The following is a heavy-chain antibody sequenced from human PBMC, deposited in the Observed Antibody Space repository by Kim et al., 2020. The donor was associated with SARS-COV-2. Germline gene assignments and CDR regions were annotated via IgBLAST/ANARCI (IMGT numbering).Heavy chain of an antibody. Sequence: ASVKVSCKASGYTFTSYAMHWVRQAPGQRLEWMGWINAGNGNTKYSQKFQGRVTITRDTSASTAYMELSSLRSEDTAVYYCARALTTGFSTFNYWGQGTLVTVSS. D-gene: IGHD4-17*01. CDR1: GYTFTSYA. V-gene: IGHV1-3*01. CDR2: INAGNGNT. J-gene: IGHJ4*02. CDR3: ARALTTGFSTFNY.